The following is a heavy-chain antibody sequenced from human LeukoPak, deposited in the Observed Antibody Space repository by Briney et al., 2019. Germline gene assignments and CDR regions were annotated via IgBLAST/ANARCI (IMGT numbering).Heavy chain of an antibody. CDR3: ATWAFYHNLDV. CDR1: GFTIGPYA. CDR2: IKADGSGT. Sequence: GGALRLSCAASGFTIGPYAMYWVRQGPGRGLEWVSVIKADGSGTFYADSVRGRFTTSKDNSKNSLYLQMNSLTSEDTALYYCATWAFYHNLDVWGQGTTVIVSS. J-gene: IGHJ6*02. V-gene: IGHV3-43*02. D-gene: IGHD2/OR15-2a*01.